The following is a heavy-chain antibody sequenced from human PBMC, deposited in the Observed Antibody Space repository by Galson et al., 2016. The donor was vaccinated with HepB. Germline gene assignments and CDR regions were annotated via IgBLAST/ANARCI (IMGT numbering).Heavy chain of an antibody. CDR2: THYSGYT. Sequence: ETLSLTCSVSGSSITNYFWTWMRQPPGKGLEWIGYTHYSGYTSYNPSLGGRVTMSVGASTYQFSQILTSVTAADTAVYYCARRLVLQPGGSDHWGRGTLVIVSS. CDR3: ARRLVLQPGGSDH. CDR1: GSSITNYF. J-gene: IGHJ4*02. D-gene: IGHD3-16*02. V-gene: IGHV4-59*01.